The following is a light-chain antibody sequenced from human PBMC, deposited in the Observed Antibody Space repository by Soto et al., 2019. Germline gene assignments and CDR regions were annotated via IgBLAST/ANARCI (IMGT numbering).Light chain of an antibody. J-gene: IGLJ2*01. CDR3: AAWDDSLNGVV. CDR2: ANN. V-gene: IGLV1-44*01. CDR1: SSNIGSKS. Sequence: QSVLTQPPSASGTPGQRVSISCFGSSSNIGSKSVNWYQHVPGTAPKLLMHANNQRPSGVPDRFSGSKSGTSASLAISGLQAEDEADYYCAAWDDSLNGVVFGGGTKLTVL.